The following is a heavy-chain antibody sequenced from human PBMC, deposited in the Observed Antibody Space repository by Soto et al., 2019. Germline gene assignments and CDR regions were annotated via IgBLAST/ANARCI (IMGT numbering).Heavy chain of an antibody. Sequence: EVQLVESGGGLVQPGGSLRLSCAASGFTFNTYSMNWVRQAPGKGLEWVSYISSSTSAIYYADSVKGRFTTSRDNAKNSLFLQMNSLRDEDSAVYYCARRRDYYDRGGNWYCDLGGRGTLVTVSS. CDR3: ARRRDYYDRGGNWYCDL. D-gene: IGHD3-22*01. V-gene: IGHV3-48*02. J-gene: IGHJ2*01. CDR1: GFTFNTYS. CDR2: ISSSTSAI.